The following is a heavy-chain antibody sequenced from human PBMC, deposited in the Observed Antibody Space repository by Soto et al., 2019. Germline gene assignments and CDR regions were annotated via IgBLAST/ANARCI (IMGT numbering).Heavy chain of an antibody. CDR3: ARSSVAGAGYFQH. Sequence: QVQLQESGPGLVKPSQTLSLTCTVSGGSVSGGVYYWNWIRQHPEKGLEWIGYIYYSGSTYYNPFSRSRVTISADTSKNQFSLKLSSVTVADTAVSYCARSSVAGAGYFQHWGQGTQVIVSS. CDR2: IYYSGST. CDR1: GGSVSGGVYY. V-gene: IGHV4-31*03. J-gene: IGHJ1*01. D-gene: IGHD6-19*01.